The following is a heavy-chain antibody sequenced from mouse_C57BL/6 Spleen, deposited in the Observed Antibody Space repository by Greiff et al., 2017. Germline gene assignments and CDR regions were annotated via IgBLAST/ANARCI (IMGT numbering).Heavy chain of an antibody. D-gene: IGHD1-1*01. CDR2: INPNNGGT. J-gene: IGHJ2*01. Sequence: VQLQQSGPELVKPGASVKISCKASGYTFTDYYMNWVKQSHGKSLEWIGDINPNNGGTSYNQKFKGKATLTVDKSSSTAYMELRSLSSEDSAVYYGARWYYGSSSFDYWGQGTTLTVSS. CDR1: GYTFTDYY. CDR3: ARWYYGSSSFDY. V-gene: IGHV1-26*01.